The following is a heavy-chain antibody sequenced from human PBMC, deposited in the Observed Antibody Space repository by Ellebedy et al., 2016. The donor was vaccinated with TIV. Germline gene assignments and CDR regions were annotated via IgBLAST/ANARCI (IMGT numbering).Heavy chain of an antibody. CDR1: GFSFRNYW. CDR2: IYQDGSEK. J-gene: IGHJ5*01. D-gene: IGHD4-17*01. V-gene: IGHV3-7*01. Sequence: GGSLRLSCVASGFSFRNYWMGWVRQAPEKGLEWVANIYQDGSEKYYVDSVEGRFTISRDNAKNSLYLEMKSLRAEDTAVYYCARRGSYGDYAVQVNNWFDSWGQGTPVTVSP. CDR3: ARRGSYGDYAVQVNNWFDS.